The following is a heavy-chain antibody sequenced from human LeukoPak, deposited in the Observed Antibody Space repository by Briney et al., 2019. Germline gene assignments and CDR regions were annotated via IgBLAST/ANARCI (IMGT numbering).Heavy chain of an antibody. CDR3: ARGRTGTTSYFQH. D-gene: IGHD1-7*01. CDR1: GFTFSSYS. CDR2: ISSSSSYI. J-gene: IGHJ1*01. V-gene: IGHV3-21*01. Sequence: PGGSPRLSCAASGFTFSSYSMNWVRQAPGKGLEWVSSISSSSSYIYYADSVKGRFTISRDNAKNSLYLQMNSLRAEDTAVYYCARGRTGTTSYFQHWGQGTLVTVSS.